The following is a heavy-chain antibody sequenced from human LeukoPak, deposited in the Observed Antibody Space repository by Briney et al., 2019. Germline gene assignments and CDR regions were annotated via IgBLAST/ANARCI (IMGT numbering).Heavy chain of an antibody. D-gene: IGHD2-2*01. V-gene: IGHV4-59*01. CDR2: IYYSGST. Sequence: PSETLSLTCTVSGGSISSYYWSWIRQPPGKGLEWIGYIYYSGSTNYNPSLKSRVTISVDTSKNQFSLKLSSVTAADTAVYYCARALKYQLWYFDLWGRGTLVTVSS. CDR1: GGSISSYY. J-gene: IGHJ2*01. CDR3: ARALKYQLWYFDL.